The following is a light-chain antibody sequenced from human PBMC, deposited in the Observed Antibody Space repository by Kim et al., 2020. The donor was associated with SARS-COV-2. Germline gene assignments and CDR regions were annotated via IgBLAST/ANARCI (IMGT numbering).Light chain of an antibody. J-gene: IGLJ2*01. Sequence: SSELTQDPAVSVALGQTVGITCQGDSLRSYYVSWYQQKPGQAPVLVIYGKNNRPSGIPDRFSGSSSGNTASLTITGAQAEDEADYYCNSRDSSGNHVVFGGGTQLTVL. CDR2: GKN. V-gene: IGLV3-19*01. CDR3: NSRDSSGNHVV. CDR1: SLRSYY.